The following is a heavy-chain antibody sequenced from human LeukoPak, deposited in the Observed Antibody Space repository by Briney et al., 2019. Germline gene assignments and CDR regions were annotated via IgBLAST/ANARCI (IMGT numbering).Heavy chain of an antibody. CDR3: ARGTHYYDSSVGYFDY. CDR2: IYHSGST. Sequence: SETLSLTCTVSGGSISSYYWSWIRQPPGKGLEWIGYIYHSGSTNYNPSLKSRVTISVDTSKNQFSLKLSSVTAADTAVYYCARGTHYYDSSVGYFDYWGQGTLVTVSS. CDR1: GGSISSYY. V-gene: IGHV4-59*01. J-gene: IGHJ4*02. D-gene: IGHD3-22*01.